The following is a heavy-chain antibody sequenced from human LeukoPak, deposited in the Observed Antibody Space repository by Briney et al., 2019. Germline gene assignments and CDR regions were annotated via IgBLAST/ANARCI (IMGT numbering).Heavy chain of an antibody. Sequence: GESLKISCEGSGYSFTSYWIGWVRQMPGKGLEWMGIIYPGDSDTRYSTSFQGQVTISTDKSISTAYQQWSSLKASDTAMYYCARSGRSLAVDFDYWGQGTLVTVSS. CDR1: GYSFTSYW. V-gene: IGHV5-51*01. CDR3: ARSGRSLAVDFDY. D-gene: IGHD6-19*01. CDR2: IYPGDSDT. J-gene: IGHJ4*02.